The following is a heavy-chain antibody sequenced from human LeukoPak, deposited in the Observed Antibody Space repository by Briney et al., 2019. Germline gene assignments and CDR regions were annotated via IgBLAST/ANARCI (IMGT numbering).Heavy chain of an antibody. V-gene: IGHV4-4*07. D-gene: IGHD2-15*01. Sequence: PSETLSLTCTVSGRSISSYYWSWIRQPAGKGLKRIGRIYTSGSTNYNPPLKSRVTMSVDTSKNQFSLKLSSVTAADTAVYYCARHRVVAVTFDYWGQGTLVTVSS. CDR1: GRSISSYY. J-gene: IGHJ4*02. CDR2: IYTSGST. CDR3: ARHRVVAVTFDY.